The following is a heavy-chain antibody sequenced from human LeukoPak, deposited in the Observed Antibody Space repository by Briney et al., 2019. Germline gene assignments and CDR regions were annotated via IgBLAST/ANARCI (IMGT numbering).Heavy chain of an antibody. CDR2: ISYDGGDK. Sequence: PGGSLRLSCAASGFTFSSYGMHWVRQAPGKGLEWLSIISYDGGDKYYADSVKGRFTISRDNSKNTLYLQMNSLRTEGTAVYYCARGQTTGPHQTYYYYGMDVWGKGTTVTVSS. CDR1: GFTFSSYG. D-gene: IGHD1-1*01. J-gene: IGHJ6*04. V-gene: IGHV3-30*03. CDR3: ARGQTTGPHQTYYYYGMDV.